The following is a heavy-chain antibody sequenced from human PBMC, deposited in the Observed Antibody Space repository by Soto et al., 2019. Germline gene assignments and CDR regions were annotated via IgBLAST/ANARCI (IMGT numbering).Heavy chain of an antibody. V-gene: IGHV3-11*01. CDR2: ISYSSSKT. CDR1: GFTFSDYY. J-gene: IGHJ4*02. D-gene: IGHD4-17*01. CDR3: AREGDGTVRY. Sequence: QVQLVESGGGLVKPGGSLRLSCAASGFTFSDYYMSWIRQAPGKGLEWVSYISYSSSKTFYADSVQGRFIVSRDNAKNSLYLQMNDLRAEDTALYYCAREGDGTVRYWGQGTLVTVSS.